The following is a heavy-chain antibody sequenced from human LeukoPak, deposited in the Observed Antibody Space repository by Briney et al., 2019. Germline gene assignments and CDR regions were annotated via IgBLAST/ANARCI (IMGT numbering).Heavy chain of an antibody. CDR3: ARDSRMIVAVHDVFDI. J-gene: IGHJ3*02. CDR2: IKQDGSEK. CDR1: GFTFSSYW. Sequence: VGSLRLSCAASGFTFSSYWMSWVRQAPGKGLEWVANIKQDGSEKYYVDSVKGRFTISRDNAKNSLYLQMNSLRAEDTALYYCARDSRMIVAVHDVFDIWGQGTMVTVSS. V-gene: IGHV3-7*03. D-gene: IGHD3-22*01.